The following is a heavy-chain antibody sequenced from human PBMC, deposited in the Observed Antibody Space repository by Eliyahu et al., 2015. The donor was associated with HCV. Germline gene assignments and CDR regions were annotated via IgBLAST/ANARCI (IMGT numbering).Heavy chain of an antibody. CDR2: IYPGDSDT. Sequence: EVQLVQSGAEMKKPGESLKISXKXSXXSFTSSWIGWVRQMPGKGLEWXGIIYPGDSDTRYSPSFQGQVTISADKSISTAYLQWSSLKASDTAMYYCARAVVITTNFDYWGQGTLVTVSS. V-gene: IGHV5-51*01. D-gene: IGHD3-22*01. CDR1: XXSFTSSW. CDR3: ARAVVITTNFDY. J-gene: IGHJ4*02.